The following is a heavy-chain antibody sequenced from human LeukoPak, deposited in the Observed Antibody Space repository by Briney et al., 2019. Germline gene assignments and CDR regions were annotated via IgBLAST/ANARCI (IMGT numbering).Heavy chain of an antibody. D-gene: IGHD2-2*02. CDR1: GGTFSSYA. V-gene: IGHV1-69*06. CDR2: IIPIFAAA. J-gene: IGHJ6*04. Sequence: SVKVSCKASGGTFSSYAISWVRQAPGQGLEWMGGIIPIFAAANYAQKFQGRVTITADKSTSTAYMELSSLRSEDTAVYYCARGPRYIVVVPAAIQDYYYGMDVWGKGTTVTVSS. CDR3: ARGPRYIVVVPAAIQDYYYGMDV.